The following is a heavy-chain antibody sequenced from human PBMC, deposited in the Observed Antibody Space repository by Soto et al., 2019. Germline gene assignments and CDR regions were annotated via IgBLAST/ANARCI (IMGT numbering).Heavy chain of an antibody. D-gene: IGHD3-3*01. CDR2: ISAYNGNT. J-gene: IGHJ5*02. Sequence: ASVKVSCKASGYTFTSYGISWVRQAPGQGLEWMGWISAYNGNTNYAQKLQGRVTMTTDTSTSTAYMELRSLRSDDTAVYYCARVGATDFWSGYYTYNWCDPWGQGPLVTVSS. CDR3: ARVGATDFWSGYYTYNWCDP. CDR1: GYTFTSYG. V-gene: IGHV1-18*01.